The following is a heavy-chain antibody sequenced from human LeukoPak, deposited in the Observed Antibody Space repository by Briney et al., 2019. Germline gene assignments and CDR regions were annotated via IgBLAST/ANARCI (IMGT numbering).Heavy chain of an antibody. Sequence: SQTLSLTCAVSGGSISSGGYSWSWIRRPPGKGLEWIGYIYHSGSTYYNPSLKSRVTISVDRSKNQFSLKLSSVTAADTAVYYCARGLGGYCSGGSCRPHNWFDPWGQGTLVTVSS. CDR3: ARGLGGYCSGGSCRPHNWFDP. V-gene: IGHV4-30-2*01. CDR2: IYHSGST. CDR1: GGSISSGGYS. D-gene: IGHD2-15*01. J-gene: IGHJ5*02.